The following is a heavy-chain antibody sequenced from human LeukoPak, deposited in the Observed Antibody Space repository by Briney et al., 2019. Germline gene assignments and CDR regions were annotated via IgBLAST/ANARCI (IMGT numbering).Heavy chain of an antibody. CDR1: GFTFCNYA. D-gene: IGHD3-3*01. CDR2: IAYDGSNE. J-gene: IGHJ4*02. CDR3: ARSEWDFWSGKGLDH. Sequence: PGGSLRLSCAASGFTFCNYAMYWFRQARGKGLEWVAVIAYDGSNEYYADSVKGRFTISRDNSKNTLYLQMNSLRAEDTSVYYCARSEWDFWSGKGLDHWGQGTLVSVSS. V-gene: IGHV3-30*01.